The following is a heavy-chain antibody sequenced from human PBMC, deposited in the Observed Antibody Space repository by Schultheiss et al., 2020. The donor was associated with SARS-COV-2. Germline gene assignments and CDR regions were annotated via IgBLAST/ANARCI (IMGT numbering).Heavy chain of an antibody. CDR3: TTGSRGGEDY. CDR2: IKSRNDGGTA. D-gene: IGHD2-21*01. Sequence: GESLKISCVASGFSFSDYLMSWIRQAPGKGLEWIGRIKSRNDGGTADHAKPLKARFTISRDDSKNTLFLQMNNLKTEDTAVYYCTTGSRGGEDYWGQGTLVTVSS. J-gene: IGHJ4*02. CDR1: GFSFSDYL. V-gene: IGHV3-15*01.